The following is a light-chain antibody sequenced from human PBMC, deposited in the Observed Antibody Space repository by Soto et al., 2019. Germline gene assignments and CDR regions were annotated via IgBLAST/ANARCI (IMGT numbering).Light chain of an antibody. CDR2: EVN. CDR3: SSYAGSSHVV. CDR1: SSDVGDYNY. V-gene: IGLV2-8*01. Sequence: QSVLTQPPSASGSPGQSVTISCTGTSSDVGDYNYVSWYQQHPGKAPKLMIYEVNKRPSGVPDRFSGAKSGNTASLTVSGLQAEDEADYYCSSYAGSSHVVFGGGTKLTVL. J-gene: IGLJ2*01.